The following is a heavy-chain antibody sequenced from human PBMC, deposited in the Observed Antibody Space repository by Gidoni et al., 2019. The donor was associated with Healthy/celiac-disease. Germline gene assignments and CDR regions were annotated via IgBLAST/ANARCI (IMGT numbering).Heavy chain of an antibody. CDR3: AREKVLAAREYYYYMDV. Sequence: QVQLVQSGAEVKKPGASVKVSCKASGYIFISYAMHWVRQAPGQRLEWMGWINAGNGNTKYSQKCQGRVTITRDTSASTAYMELSSLRSEDTAVYYCAREKVLAAREYYYYMDVWGKGTTVTVSS. CDR2: INAGNGNT. J-gene: IGHJ6*03. D-gene: IGHD6-13*01. CDR1: GYIFISYA. V-gene: IGHV1-3*01.